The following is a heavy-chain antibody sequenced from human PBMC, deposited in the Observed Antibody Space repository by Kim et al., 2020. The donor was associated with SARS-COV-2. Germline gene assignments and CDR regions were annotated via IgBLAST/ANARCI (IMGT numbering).Heavy chain of an antibody. J-gene: IGHJ4*02. Sequence: SETLSLTCTVSGGSISSSSYYWGWIRQPPGKGLEWIGSIYYSGSTYYNPSLKSRVTISVDTSKNQFSLKLSSVTAADTAVYYCARRSTAMEIFDYWGQGTLVTVSS. CDR1: GGSISSSSYY. CDR3: ARRSTAMEIFDY. CDR2: IYYSGST. V-gene: IGHV4-39*01. D-gene: IGHD5-18*01.